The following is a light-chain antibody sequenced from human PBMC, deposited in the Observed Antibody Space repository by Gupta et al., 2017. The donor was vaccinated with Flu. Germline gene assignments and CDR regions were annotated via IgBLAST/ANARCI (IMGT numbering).Light chain of an antibody. CDR1: TSNNGAGYG. V-gene: IGLV1-40*01. J-gene: IGLJ1*01. CDR2: GNS. CDR3: QAYDSTLGGYV. Sequence: QSVLTQPPSVSGAPVPGGNISCTGSTSNNGAGYGVQWYQQLPGPAPKLLIYGNSNRPSGVPDRFSGSKSGTSASLAITGLQAEDEADYYCQAYDSTLGGYVFGTGTKVTVL.